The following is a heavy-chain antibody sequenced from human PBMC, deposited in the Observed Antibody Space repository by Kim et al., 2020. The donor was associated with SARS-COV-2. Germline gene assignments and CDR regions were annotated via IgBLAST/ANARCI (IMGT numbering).Heavy chain of an antibody. V-gene: IGHV3-23*01. CDR2: ITPSGGST. J-gene: IGHJ5*02. D-gene: IGHD2-15*01. CDR1: GFTFSSHA. CDR3: TRKGILLNWFDP. Sequence: GGSLRLSCAASGFTFSSHAMSWVRQAPGKGPEWVSGITPSGGSTFYADSVMGRFTISRDNSKNTLFLQMDSLRAEDTAVYFGTRKGILLNWFDPWGQGTLVTVSS.